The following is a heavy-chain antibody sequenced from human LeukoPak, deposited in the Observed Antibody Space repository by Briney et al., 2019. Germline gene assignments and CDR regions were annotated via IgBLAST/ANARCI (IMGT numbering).Heavy chain of an antibody. J-gene: IGHJ4*02. CDR3: AKDRSTTWSLDY. CDR1: GFSFSSDG. V-gene: IGHV3-30*18. D-gene: IGHD6-13*01. CDR2: ISNDGNRK. Sequence: GGSLRLSCAASGFSFSSDGMHWVRQAPGKGLEWVAFISNDGNRKYYADSVKGRFTISRDKSENTLYVQMNSLRAEDTAVYHCAKDRSTTWSLDYWGQGTLVTVSS.